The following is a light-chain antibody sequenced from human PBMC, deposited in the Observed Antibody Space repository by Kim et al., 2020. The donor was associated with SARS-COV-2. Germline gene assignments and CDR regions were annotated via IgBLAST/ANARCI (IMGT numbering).Light chain of an antibody. Sequence: DIQMTQSPSSLSASVGDRVTITCRASQSISSYLNWYQQKPGKAPKLLIYAASSLQRGVPSRFSGSGSGTDFTLTISSLQPEDFATHYCQQNYSTPRTFGGGTKVDIK. CDR3: QQNYSTPRT. J-gene: IGKJ4*02. CDR2: AAS. V-gene: IGKV1-39*01. CDR1: QSISSY.